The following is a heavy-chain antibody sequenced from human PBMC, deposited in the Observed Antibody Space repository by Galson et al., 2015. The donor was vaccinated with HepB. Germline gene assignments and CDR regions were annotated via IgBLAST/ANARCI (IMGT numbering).Heavy chain of an antibody. CDR1: GGTFSSFA. D-gene: IGHD6-25*01. J-gene: IGHJ4*02. Sequence: SVKVSCKASGGTFSSFAIHWVRQAPGQGLEWMGGIIPIFNITNYPQRFQGRVTLAADEPTNTVYKELSSLRSDDTAVYYCARPNAAASASYDYWGQGTLVTVSS. V-gene: IGHV1-69*13. CDR3: ARPNAAASASYDY. CDR2: IIPIFNIT.